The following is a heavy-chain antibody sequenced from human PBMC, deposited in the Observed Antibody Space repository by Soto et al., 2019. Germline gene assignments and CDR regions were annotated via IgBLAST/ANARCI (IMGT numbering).Heavy chain of an antibody. V-gene: IGHV3-11*01. D-gene: IGHD5-18*01. CDR3: ARGTLSLWIQLWFLFDY. Sequence: QVQPVESGGGLVKPGGSLRLSCAASGFTFSDYYMSWIRQAPGKGLEWVSYISSSGSTIYYADSVKGRFTIFRDNAKNSLYLQMNSLRAEDTAVYYCARGTLSLWIQLWFLFDYWGQGTLVTVSS. J-gene: IGHJ4*02. CDR2: ISSSGSTI. CDR1: GFTFSDYY.